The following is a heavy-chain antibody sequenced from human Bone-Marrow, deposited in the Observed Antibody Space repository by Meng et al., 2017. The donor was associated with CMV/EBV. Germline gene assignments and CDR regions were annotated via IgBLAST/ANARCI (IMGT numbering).Heavy chain of an antibody. D-gene: IGHD3-3*01. V-gene: IGHV3-30*04. CDR2: ISYDGNTK. Sequence: GESLKISCAASGFTFSSYAMHWVRQAPGKGLEWVTVISYDGNTKYHADSLKGRFTISRDNSKNTLYLQMNSLRVEDTAVYYCARAQYLEWLSPHAFDIWGQGTMVTVSS. CDR3: ARAQYLEWLSPHAFDI. CDR1: GFTFSSYA. J-gene: IGHJ3*02.